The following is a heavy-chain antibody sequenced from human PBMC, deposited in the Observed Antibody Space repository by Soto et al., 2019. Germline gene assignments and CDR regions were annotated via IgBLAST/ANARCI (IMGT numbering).Heavy chain of an antibody. D-gene: IGHD3-22*01. CDR2: ISGSGGST. J-gene: IGHJ4*02. Sequence: EVQLLESGGGLVQPGGSLRLSCAASGFTFSSYAMSWVRQAPGKGLEWVSAISGSGGSTYYADSVKGRFTISRDNSKNTLYLQMNSLRAEDTAVYYCARNGITFRDYYDSSGYYRDYWGQGTLVTVSS. CDR3: ARNGITFRDYYDSSGYYRDY. CDR1: GFTFSSYA. V-gene: IGHV3-23*01.